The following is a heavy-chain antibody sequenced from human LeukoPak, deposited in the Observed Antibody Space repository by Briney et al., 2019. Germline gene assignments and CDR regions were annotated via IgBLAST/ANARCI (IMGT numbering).Heavy chain of an antibody. Sequence: SETLSLTCAVYGGSSSGYYWSWIRQPPGKGLEWIGEINHSGSTNYNPSLKSRVTISVDTSKNQFSLKLSSVTAADTAVYYCARGYQLGFYLWFDPWGQGTLVTVSS. J-gene: IGHJ5*02. CDR1: GGSSSGYY. V-gene: IGHV4-34*01. CDR3: ARGYQLGFYLWFDP. D-gene: IGHD2-2*01. CDR2: INHSGST.